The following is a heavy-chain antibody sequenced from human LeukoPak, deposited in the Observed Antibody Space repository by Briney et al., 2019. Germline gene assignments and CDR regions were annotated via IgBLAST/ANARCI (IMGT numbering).Heavy chain of an antibody. CDR1: GYTLTELS. CDR3: ARTFVWEWLLYLADYYYYMDV. CDR2: FDPEDGET. Sequence: ASVKVSCKVSGYTLTELSMHWVRQAPGKGLEWMGGFDPEDGETIYAQKFQGRVTMTEDTSTDTAYMELRSLRSDDTAVYYCARTFVWEWLLYLADYYYYMDVWGKGTTVTVSS. J-gene: IGHJ6*03. V-gene: IGHV1-24*01. D-gene: IGHD3-3*01.